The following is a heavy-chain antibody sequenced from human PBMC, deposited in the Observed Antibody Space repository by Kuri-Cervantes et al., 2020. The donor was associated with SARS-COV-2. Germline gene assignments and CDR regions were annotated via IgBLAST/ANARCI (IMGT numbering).Heavy chain of an antibody. J-gene: IGHJ4*02. CDR1: GFTFSSYA. CDR2: TSFDGTKK. V-gene: IGHV3-30*04. Sequence: GESLKISCAASGFTFSSYAMHWVRQAPGKGLEWVALTSFDGTKKYYADSVRGRVTISRDNSKNTLYLQMNSLRPEDTALYYCAKDGGPYGGNSLDYWGQGTLVTVSS. D-gene: IGHD4-23*01. CDR3: AKDGGPYGGNSLDY.